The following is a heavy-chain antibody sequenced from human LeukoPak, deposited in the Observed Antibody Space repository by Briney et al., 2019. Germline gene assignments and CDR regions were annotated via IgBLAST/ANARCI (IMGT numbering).Heavy chain of an antibody. J-gene: IGHJ4*02. D-gene: IGHD3-16*01. CDR2: IIPILGIA. CDR1: GGTFSSYA. V-gene: IGHV1-69*04. CDR3: ASGMITFGGARYSDY. Sequence: ASVKVSCKASGGTFSSYAISWVRQAPGQGREWMGRIIPILGIANYAQKFQGRVTITADKSTSTAYMELSSLRSEDTAVYYCASGMITFGGARYSDYWGQGTLVTVSS.